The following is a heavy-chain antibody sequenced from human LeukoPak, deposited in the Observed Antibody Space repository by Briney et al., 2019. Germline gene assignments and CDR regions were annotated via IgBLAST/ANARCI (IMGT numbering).Heavy chain of an antibody. D-gene: IGHD2-21*02. CDR2: ISSSGSTI. V-gene: IGHV3-48*03. CDR3: ARAAYCGGDCYSPFDY. CDR1: GVTFSSYE. J-gene: IGHJ4*02. Sequence: GGSLRLSCAASGVTFSSYEMNWVRQAPGEGLEWVSYISSSGSTIYYADSVKGRFTISRDNAKNSLYLQMNSLRAEDTAVYYCARAAYCGGDCYSPFDYWGQGTLVTVSS.